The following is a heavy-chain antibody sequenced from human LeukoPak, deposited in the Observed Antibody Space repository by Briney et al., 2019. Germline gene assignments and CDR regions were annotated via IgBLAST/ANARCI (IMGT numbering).Heavy chain of an antibody. CDR2: MYYSGRT. D-gene: IGHD6-19*01. Sequence: SETLSLTCTVSGGSISGYSWTWIRQPPGKGLEWIGYMYYSGRTKYNPSLKSRVTISVDTSKNQFSLKLSSVTAADTAVYYCARLDSSGCLSVWGQGTLVTVSS. CDR3: ARLDSSGCLSV. V-gene: IGHV4-59*08. CDR1: GGSISGYS. J-gene: IGHJ1*01.